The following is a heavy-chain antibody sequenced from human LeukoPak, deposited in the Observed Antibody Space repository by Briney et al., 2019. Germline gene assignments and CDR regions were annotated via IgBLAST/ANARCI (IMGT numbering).Heavy chain of an antibody. J-gene: IGHJ2*01. V-gene: IGHV1-69*04. D-gene: IGHD3-9*01. Sequence: SVKVSCKASGGTFSSYAISWVRQAPGQGLEWMGRIIPILGIANYAQKFQGRVTITADKSTSTAYMELSSLRSEDTAVYYCAREGVRYFDWLLSYFDLWGRGTLVTVSS. CDR2: IIPILGIA. CDR1: GGTFSSYA. CDR3: AREGVRYFDWLLSYFDL.